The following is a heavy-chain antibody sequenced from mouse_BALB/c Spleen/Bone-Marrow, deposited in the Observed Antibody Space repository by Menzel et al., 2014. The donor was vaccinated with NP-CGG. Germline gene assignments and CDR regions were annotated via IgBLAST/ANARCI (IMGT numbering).Heavy chain of an antibody. D-gene: IGHD5-1*01. CDR2: INPSNGGT. CDR1: GYTFTSYY. Sequence: QVQLQQSGAELVKPGASVKLSCKASGYTFTSYYMYWVKPRPGKGLEWIGEINPSNGGTNFNEKFKSRATLTVDKSSSTAYMQLSSLTSEDSAVYYCTRLPHWGQGTSVTVSS. CDR3: TRLPH. V-gene: IGHV1S81*02. J-gene: IGHJ4*01.